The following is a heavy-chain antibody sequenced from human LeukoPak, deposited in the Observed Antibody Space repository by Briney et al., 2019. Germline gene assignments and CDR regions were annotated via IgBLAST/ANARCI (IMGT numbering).Heavy chain of an antibody. D-gene: IGHD3-3*01. V-gene: IGHV4-4*07. Sequence: PSETLSLTCTVSGGSISSYYWSWIRQPAGKGLEWIGRIYTSGSTNYNPSLKSRVTMSVDTSKNQVSLKLSSVTAADTAVYYCARGLYDFWSGYYQRGTYFDYWGQGTLVTVSS. J-gene: IGHJ4*02. CDR2: IYTSGST. CDR1: GGSISSYY. CDR3: ARGLYDFWSGYYQRGTYFDY.